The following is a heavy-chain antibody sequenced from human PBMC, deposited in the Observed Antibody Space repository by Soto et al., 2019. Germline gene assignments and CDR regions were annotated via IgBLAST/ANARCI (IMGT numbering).Heavy chain of an antibody. J-gene: IGHJ4*01. CDR1: GFDFGSYP. CDR2: IRSKGYSETT. Sequence: PGGSLRLSCTGSGFDFGSYPMSWFRQAPGKGLEWVGFIRSKGYSETTEYAASVKRRFIISRDDSQSIAYLQMNSVKTEDTALYYCSRALYENVYYSFVRWGHGTLVNVAS. CDR3: SRALYENVYYSFVR. D-gene: IGHD3-10*01. V-gene: IGHV3-49*03.